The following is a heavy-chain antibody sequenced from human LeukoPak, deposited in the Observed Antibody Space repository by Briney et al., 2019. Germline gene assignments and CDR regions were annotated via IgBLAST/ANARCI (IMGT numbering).Heavy chain of an antibody. Sequence: GASVKVSCKTSGYTFTIHHIQWVRQAPGQGLEWMGWINTNSGGTIYSQKFQGRITMTRDPSITTAYMELSSLRSDDTAVYYCARDYSTSSWDNWGQGTLVTVPS. V-gene: IGHV1-2*02. D-gene: IGHD6-13*01. CDR2: INTNSGGT. J-gene: IGHJ4*02. CDR1: GYTFTIHH. CDR3: ARDYSTSSWDN.